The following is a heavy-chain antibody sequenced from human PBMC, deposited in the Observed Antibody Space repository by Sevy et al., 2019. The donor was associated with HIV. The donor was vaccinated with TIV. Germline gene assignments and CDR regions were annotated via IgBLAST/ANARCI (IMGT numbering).Heavy chain of an antibody. D-gene: IGHD6-13*01. CDR2: ISSGSTYI. Sequence: GGSQRLSCAASGFTFSDYYMTWIRQAPGKGLEWVSYISSGSTYINYADSVKGRFTISRDNAKNSLYLQMNSLRAEDTAVYYCAKDSRVYSSSHFDYWGQGTLVTVSS. J-gene: IGHJ4*02. V-gene: IGHV3-11*06. CDR1: GFTFSDYY. CDR3: AKDSRVYSSSHFDY.